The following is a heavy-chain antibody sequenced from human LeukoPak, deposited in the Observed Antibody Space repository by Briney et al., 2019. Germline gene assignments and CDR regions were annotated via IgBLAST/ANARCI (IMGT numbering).Heavy chain of an antibody. J-gene: IGHJ3*02. Sequence: PGGSLRLSCAASGFTVSSNYMSWVRQAPGKWLEWVSVIYSGGSTYYEDSVKGRFTISRDNSKNTLYLQMNSLRAEDTAVYYCARVGYGSGSYPDAFDIWGQGTMVTVSS. CDR1: GFTVSSNY. CDR3: ARVGYGSGSYPDAFDI. D-gene: IGHD3-10*01. V-gene: IGHV3-53*01. CDR2: IYSGGST.